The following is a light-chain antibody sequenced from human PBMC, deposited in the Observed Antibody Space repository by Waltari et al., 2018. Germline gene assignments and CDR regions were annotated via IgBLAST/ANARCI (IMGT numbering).Light chain of an antibody. V-gene: IGLV3-25*03. CDR2: NDR. Sequence: SYELTQSPSVSLSPGQTARITCSWEVFPKHYAYWYQKKPGQAPVLIIFNDRERPSGIPERFSGSTSGTTVTLTITGVQAEDEADYYCLSPETRGSWVFGGGTKLTVL. J-gene: IGLJ2*01. CDR1: VFPKHY. CDR3: LSPETRGSWV.